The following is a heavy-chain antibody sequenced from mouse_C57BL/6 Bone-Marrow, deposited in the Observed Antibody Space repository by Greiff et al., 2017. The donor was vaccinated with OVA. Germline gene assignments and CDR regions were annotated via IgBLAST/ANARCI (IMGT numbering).Heavy chain of an antibody. CDR2: ISDGGSYT. CDR3: ARVYDYDGLHFDY. CDR1: GFTFSSYA. V-gene: IGHV5-4*03. Sequence: EVMLVESGGGLVKPGGSLKLSCAASGFTFSSYAMSWVRQTPEKRLEWVATISDGGSYTYYPDNVKGRFTISRDTAKNNLYLQMSHLKSEDTAMYYCARVYDYDGLHFDYWGQGTTLTVSS. D-gene: IGHD2-4*01. J-gene: IGHJ2*01.